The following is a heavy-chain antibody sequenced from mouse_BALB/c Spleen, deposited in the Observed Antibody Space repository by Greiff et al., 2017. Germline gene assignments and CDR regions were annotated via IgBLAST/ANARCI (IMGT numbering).Heavy chain of an antibody. J-gene: IGHJ4*01. D-gene: IGHD2-1*01. CDR2: IDPENGDT. Sequence: VQLQQSGAELVRSGASVKLSCTASGFNIKDYYMHWVKQRPEQGLEWIGWIDPENGDTEYAPKFQGKATMTADTSSNTAYLQLSSLTSEDTAVYYFNGGALDGNYYYAMDYWGQGTSVTVSS. CDR1: GFNIKDYY. V-gene: IGHV14-4*02. CDR3: NGGALDGNYYYAMDY.